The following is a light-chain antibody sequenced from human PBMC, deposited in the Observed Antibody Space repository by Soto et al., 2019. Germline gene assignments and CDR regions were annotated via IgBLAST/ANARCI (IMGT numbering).Light chain of an antibody. CDR1: ISHVGGYNY. Sequence: VLTQPASVCGSPGQSITISCTGTISHVGGYNYVSWYQQYPGKAPKLMIFEVSNRPSGVSNRFSANKYGNTASLTISGLQTEDEADYYCCSYTGASTLVFGSGTKVTV. CDR2: EVS. J-gene: IGLJ1*01. V-gene: IGLV2-14*01. CDR3: CSYTGASTLV.